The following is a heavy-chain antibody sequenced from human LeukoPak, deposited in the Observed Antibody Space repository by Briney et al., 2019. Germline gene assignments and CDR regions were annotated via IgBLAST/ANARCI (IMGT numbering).Heavy chain of an antibody. D-gene: IGHD4-17*01. CDR2: IKSKTEGGTT. J-gene: IGHJ4*02. V-gene: IGHV3-15*01. CDR1: VFTFSNAC. CDR3: TAVAYGDFPLVW. Sequence: GGPLRLSCAASVFTFSNACMSGVRHAPGKGREWVGCIKSKTEGGTTDYAAPVKGRLVISRDDSKKTLYPQMNSLKTDDQAVYYCTAVAYGDFPLVWWGQGTLVTVSS.